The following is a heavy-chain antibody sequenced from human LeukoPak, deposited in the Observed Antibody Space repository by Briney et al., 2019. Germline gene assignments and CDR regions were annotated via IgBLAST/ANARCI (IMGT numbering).Heavy chain of an antibody. CDR1: GFTFSSYA. CDR2: ISGSGGST. Sequence: GSLRLSCAASGFTFSSYAMSWVRQAPGKGLEWASVISGSGGSTSYADSVKGRFTISRDNSKNTLYLQMNSLRAEDTAVYYCAKDVGKWESLHFFDYWGQGTLVTVSS. D-gene: IGHD1-26*01. V-gene: IGHV3-23*01. J-gene: IGHJ4*02. CDR3: AKDVGKWESLHFFDY.